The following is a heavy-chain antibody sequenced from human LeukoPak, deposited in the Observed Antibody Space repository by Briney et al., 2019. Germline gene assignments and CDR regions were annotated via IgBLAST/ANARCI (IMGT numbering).Heavy chain of an antibody. Sequence: GGALRLSCPASGFTFSSYGIHWLRQAAGKGLEGVTFIPYGGSSKFYAGSVQGRFTISRESSKNTLYVHMNSLRPEDTAVYYCAKGFGDFSYYYYGMDVWGQGTTVTVSS. CDR1: GFTFSSYG. CDR2: IPYGGSSK. D-gene: IGHD3-10*01. V-gene: IGHV3-30*02. CDR3: AKGFGDFSYYYYGMDV. J-gene: IGHJ6*02.